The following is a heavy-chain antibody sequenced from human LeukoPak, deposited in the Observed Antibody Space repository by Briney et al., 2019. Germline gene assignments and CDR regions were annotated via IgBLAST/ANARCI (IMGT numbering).Heavy chain of an antibody. CDR1: GYTFTSYG. V-gene: IGHV1-18*01. CDR2: ISAYNGNT. J-gene: IGHJ6*02. CDR3: ARKKWTTIPPNHYGMDV. Sequence: EASVKVSCKASGYTFTSYGISWVRQDPGQGLEWMGWISAYNGNTNYAQKLQGRVTMTTDTSTSTAYMELRSLRSDDTAVYYCARKKWTTIPPNHYGMDVWGQGTTVTVSS. D-gene: IGHD5-12*01.